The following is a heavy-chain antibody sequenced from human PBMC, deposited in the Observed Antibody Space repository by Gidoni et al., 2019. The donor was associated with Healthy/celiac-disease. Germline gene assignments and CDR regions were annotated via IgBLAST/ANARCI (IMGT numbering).Heavy chain of an antibody. D-gene: IGHD4-4*01. CDR2: ISYDGSNK. J-gene: IGHJ6*02. V-gene: IGHV3-30*04. CDR3: ARIYSKYGSYYYGMDV. Sequence: QVLPLESGGGVVSPGRSLRLPSAASGISFRTYAMYWVRQAPGKGLEWVAVISYDGSNKYYADSVKGRFTISRDNSKNTLYLQMNSLRAEDTAVYYCARIYSKYGSYYYGMDVWGQGTTVTVSS. CDR1: GISFRTYA.